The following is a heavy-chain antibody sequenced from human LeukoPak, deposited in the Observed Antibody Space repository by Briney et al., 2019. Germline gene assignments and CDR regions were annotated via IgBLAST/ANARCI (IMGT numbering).Heavy chain of an antibody. CDR1: GFTFSSYA. D-gene: IGHD3-10*01. Sequence: GRSLRLSCAASGFTFSSYAMHWVRQAPGKGLEWVAVISYDGSNKYYADSVKGRFTISRDNSKNTLYLQMNSLRAEDTAVYYCARDLAFTVRGVSLDYWGQGTLVTVSS. V-gene: IGHV3-30-3*01. J-gene: IGHJ4*02. CDR3: ARDLAFTVRGVSLDY. CDR2: ISYDGSNK.